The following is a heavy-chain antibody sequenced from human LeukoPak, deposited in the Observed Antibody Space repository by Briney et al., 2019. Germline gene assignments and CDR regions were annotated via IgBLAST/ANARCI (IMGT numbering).Heavy chain of an antibody. D-gene: IGHD6-19*01. J-gene: IGHJ4*02. CDR2: ISYDGSNK. CDR1: GFTFSSYG. Sequence: GRSLRLSCAASGFTFSSYGMHWVRQAPGKRLEWVAVISYDGSNKYYADSVKGRFTISRDNSKNTLYLQMNSLRAEDTAVYYCAKGPAVAGIFDYWGQGTLVTVSS. V-gene: IGHV3-30*18. CDR3: AKGPAVAGIFDY.